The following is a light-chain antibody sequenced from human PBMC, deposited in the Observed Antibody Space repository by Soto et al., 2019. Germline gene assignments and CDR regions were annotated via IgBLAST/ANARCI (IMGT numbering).Light chain of an antibody. CDR1: QSVSDY. V-gene: IGKV3-11*01. Sequence: EVVLTQSPASLSLSPGDRATLSCRADQSVSDYLAWYQQKPGQPPRLLFFDASSRATGVPHRFSAGGSGTDFTLIISSPQPEDFAVYYCQQRVNWPPTFGGGTKVEI. CDR2: DAS. CDR3: QQRVNWPPT. J-gene: IGKJ4*01.